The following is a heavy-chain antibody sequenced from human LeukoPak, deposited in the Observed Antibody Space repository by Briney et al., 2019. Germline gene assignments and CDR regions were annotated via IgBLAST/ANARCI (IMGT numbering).Heavy chain of an antibody. D-gene: IGHD6-13*01. V-gene: IGHV4-30-4*07. J-gene: IGHJ5*02. CDR2: IYYTGNT. CDR1: GGSISSGGYS. Sequence: SQTLSLTCAVSGGSISSGGYSWSWIRQPPGKAMEFIAYIYYTGNTYFNPSLKSRVTISVDTSKNQFSLKLSSVTAADTAVYYCARVLAAAGNNWFDPWGQGTLVTVSS. CDR3: ARVLAAAGNNWFDP.